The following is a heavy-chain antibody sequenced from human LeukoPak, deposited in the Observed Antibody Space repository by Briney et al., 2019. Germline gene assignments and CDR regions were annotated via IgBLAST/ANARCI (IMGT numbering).Heavy chain of an antibody. D-gene: IGHD2-2*01. V-gene: IGHV3-23*01. CDR1: GFTFSSYA. CDR3: ALVVVRYYFDY. Sequence: GGSLRLSCAASGFTFSSYAMSWVRQAPGKGLEGVSAISGSGGSTYYADSVKGRFTISRDNSKNTLYMQMNSLRAEDTAVYYCALVVVRYYFDYWGQGTLVTVSS. J-gene: IGHJ4*02. CDR2: ISGSGGST.